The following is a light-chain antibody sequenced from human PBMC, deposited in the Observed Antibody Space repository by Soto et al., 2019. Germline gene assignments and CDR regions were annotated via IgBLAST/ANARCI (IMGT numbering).Light chain of an antibody. CDR3: CSYAGRSTLYVV. Sequence: QSALTQPASVSGSPGQSITISCTGTSSDVGSNNLVSWYQQHPGKAPKLMIYEGSKRPSGVSNRFSGSKSGNTASLTISGLQAEDDADEYGCSYAGRSTLYVVFGGGTQLTVL. CDR2: EGS. CDR1: SSDVGSNNL. J-gene: IGLJ2*01. V-gene: IGLV2-23*01.